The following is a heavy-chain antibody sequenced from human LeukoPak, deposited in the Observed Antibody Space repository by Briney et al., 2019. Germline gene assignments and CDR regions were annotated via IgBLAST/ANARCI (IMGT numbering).Heavy chain of an antibody. CDR1: GFPFSSYW. J-gene: IGHJ4*02. CDR3: TRVGYIDEGIDY. Sequence: GGSLRLSCVASGFPFSSYWMTWVRQAPGKGLEWVANIKQDGSKKSYVDSVKGRFTISRDNAKNSLYLQMNSLRAEDTAIYYCTRVGYIDEGIDYWGQGTLVTVSP. D-gene: IGHD5-24*01. V-gene: IGHV3-7*04. CDR2: IKQDGSKK.